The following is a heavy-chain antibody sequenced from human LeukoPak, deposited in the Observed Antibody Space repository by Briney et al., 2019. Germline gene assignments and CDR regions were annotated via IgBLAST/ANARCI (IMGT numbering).Heavy chain of an antibody. CDR3: ARGYSYGLEAYFDY. D-gene: IGHD5-18*01. Sequence: PSETLSLTCTVSGGSISSCYWSWIRQPAGKGLEWIGRIYTSGSTNYNPSLKSRVTMSVDTSKNQFSLKLSSVTAADTAVYYCARGYSYGLEAYFDYWGQGTLVTVSS. CDR2: IYTSGST. J-gene: IGHJ4*02. CDR1: GGSISSCY. V-gene: IGHV4-4*07.